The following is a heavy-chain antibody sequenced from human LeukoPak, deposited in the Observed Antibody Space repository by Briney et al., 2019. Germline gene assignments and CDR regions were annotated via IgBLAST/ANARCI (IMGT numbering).Heavy chain of an antibody. CDR2: INWNGGST. CDR3: ARDSSIVATFDY. V-gene: IGHV3-20*04. J-gene: IGHJ4*02. Sequence: PGGSLRLSCAASGFTFDDYGMSWVRQAPGKGLEWVSGINWNGGSTNYADSVKGRFTISRDNAKNSLYLQMNSLRAEDTAVYYCARDSSIVATFDYWGQGTLVTVSS. CDR1: GFTFDDYG. D-gene: IGHD5-12*01.